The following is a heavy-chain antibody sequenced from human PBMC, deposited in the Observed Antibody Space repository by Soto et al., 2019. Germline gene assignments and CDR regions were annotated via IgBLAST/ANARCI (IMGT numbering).Heavy chain of an antibody. D-gene: IGHD1-1*01. CDR1: GGSISTSNW. CDR2: ASHRGST. V-gene: IGHV4-4*02. J-gene: IGHJ4*02. Sequence: QVQLQESGPGLVKPSGTLSLTCAVSGGSISTSNWWSLFRQPPGKGLEWIGEASHRGSTNDNPSFKRRVAMSVDQSKNQFSLQWTSVTGADTALYHRARTSTSGTRFDSWGQAGPVTVSS. CDR3: ARTSTSGTRFDS.